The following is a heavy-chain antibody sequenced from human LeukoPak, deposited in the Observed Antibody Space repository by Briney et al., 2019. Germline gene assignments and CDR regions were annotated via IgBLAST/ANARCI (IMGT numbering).Heavy chain of an antibody. CDR2: ISNDGSRK. Sequence: GGSLRLSCAPSGFTFSRHGMHWVRQAPGKGLEWVATISNDGSRKYYAHSVEGRFTISRDNSKNTLYLQMDSLRAEDTAVYYCARDRAWNYFDYWGQGTLVTVSS. V-gene: IGHV3-30*03. CDR1: GFTFSRHG. CDR3: ARDRAWNYFDY. D-gene: IGHD3-3*01. J-gene: IGHJ4*02.